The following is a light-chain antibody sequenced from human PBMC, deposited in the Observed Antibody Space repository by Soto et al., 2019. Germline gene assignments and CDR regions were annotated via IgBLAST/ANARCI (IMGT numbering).Light chain of an antibody. V-gene: IGLV2-14*03. CDR3: SSYTSSTTGVV. CDR2: DVS. J-gene: IGLJ2*01. CDR1: SSDVGGYNY. Sequence: QSALTQPASVSGSPGQSITISCTGTSSDVGGYNYVSWYQQHPDKAPKLIIYDVSNRPSGVSNRFSGSKSGNTASLTISGLQAEEEADYYCSSYTSSTTGVVFGGGTKVTVL.